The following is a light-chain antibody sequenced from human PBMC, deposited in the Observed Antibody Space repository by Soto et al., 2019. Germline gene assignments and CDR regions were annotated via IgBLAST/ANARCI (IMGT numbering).Light chain of an antibody. CDR2: AAS. CDR1: QGIRNY. Sequence: DIQMTQSPSSLSASVGDRVTITCRASQGIRNYLAWYQQKPGKVPKLLIYAASTLQSGVPSRFSGSGSGTDFTLTNSSLQSEDVATYYCQKYNNAPLTFGPGTKVNIK. CDR3: QKYNNAPLT. V-gene: IGKV1-27*01. J-gene: IGKJ3*01.